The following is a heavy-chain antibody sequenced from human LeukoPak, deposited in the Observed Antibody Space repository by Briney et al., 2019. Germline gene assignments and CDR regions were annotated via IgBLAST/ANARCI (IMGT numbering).Heavy chain of an antibody. CDR3: SRVYYINYYMDV. D-gene: IGHD3-10*01. Sequence: PESLSLTCIVTGGSIKDTAFHWGWVRQPPGKEPQWIASVYHSDNVYNNPSLKTRVTISVDMSKTQFCVQLRSVTAADTTVFYCSRVYYINYYMDVWGNGRTVIV. CDR2: VYHSDNV. V-gene: IGHV4-39*01. CDR1: GGSIKDTAFH. J-gene: IGHJ6*03.